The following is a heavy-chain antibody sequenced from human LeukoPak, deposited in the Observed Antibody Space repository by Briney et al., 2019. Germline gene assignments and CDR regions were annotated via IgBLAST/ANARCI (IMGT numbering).Heavy chain of an antibody. CDR3: ARYAAMVAFHAHGFDI. Sequence: SETLSVTCTVSGGSISSYYWSWIRQPPGKGLEWIGYIYYSGSTNYNPSLKSRVTISVDTSKNRFSLKLSSVTAADTAVYYCARYAAMVAFHAHGFDIWGQGTMVTVSS. D-gene: IGHD5-18*01. J-gene: IGHJ3*02. CDR2: IYYSGST. CDR1: GGSISSYY. V-gene: IGHV4-59*01.